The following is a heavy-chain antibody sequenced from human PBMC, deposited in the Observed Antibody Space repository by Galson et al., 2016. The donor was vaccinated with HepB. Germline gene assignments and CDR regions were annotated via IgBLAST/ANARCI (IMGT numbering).Heavy chain of an antibody. V-gene: IGHV3-7*05. Sequence: SLRLSCAASGFTFSTYYMTWVRQPPGKGLEWVAGIKQDGSEKYYVDSVKGRFTISRDNAKNSLYVQMDSLSAEDTAVYFCARERFCSSATCYVGDAFHIGGQGTTGTVSS. D-gene: IGHD2-2*01. CDR3: ARERFCSSATCYVGDAFHI. CDR1: GFTFSTYY. CDR2: IKQDGSEK. J-gene: IGHJ3*02.